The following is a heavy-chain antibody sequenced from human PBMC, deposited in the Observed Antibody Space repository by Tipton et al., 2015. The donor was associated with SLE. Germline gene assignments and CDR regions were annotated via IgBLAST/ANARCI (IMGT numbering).Heavy chain of an antibody. D-gene: IGHD6-13*01. CDR3: AGLYSSSWLPFGYYSYGMYV. V-gene: IGHV4-61*05. CDR2: IYYTGSA. CDR1: GGSISSSSYY. Sequence: TLSLTCTVSGGSISSSSYYWGWIRQPPGKGLEWFGYIYYTGSANYNPSLKSRVTISIDTSKNQFSLKVNSVTAADTAVYYCAGLYSSSWLPFGYYSYGMYVWGQGTAVTVYS. J-gene: IGHJ6*02.